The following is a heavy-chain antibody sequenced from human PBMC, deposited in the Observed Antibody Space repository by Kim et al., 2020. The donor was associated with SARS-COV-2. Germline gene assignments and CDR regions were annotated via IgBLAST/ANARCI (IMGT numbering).Heavy chain of an antibody. CDR1: GGTFSSYA. D-gene: IGHD3-22*01. CDR3: ARDYYDSSGYPTERAFDI. Sequence: SVKVSCKASGGTFSSYAISWVRQAPGQGLEWMGGIIPIFGTANYAQKFQGRVTITADESTSTAYMELSSLRSEDTAVYYCARDYYDSSGYPTERAFDIWGQGTMVTVSS. CDR2: IIPIFGTA. J-gene: IGHJ3*02. V-gene: IGHV1-69*13.